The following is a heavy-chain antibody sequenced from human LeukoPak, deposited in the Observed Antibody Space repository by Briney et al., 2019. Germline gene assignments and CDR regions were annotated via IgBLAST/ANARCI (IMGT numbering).Heavy chain of an antibody. CDR3: ARGSEYYDILTGYYLSY. D-gene: IGHD3-9*01. Sequence: SETLSLTCAVYGGSFSGYYWSWIRQPPGKGLEWIGEINHSGSTNYNPSLKSRVTISVDTSKNQFSLKLSSVTAADTAVYYCARGSEYYDILTGYYLSYWGQGTLVTVSS. CDR1: GGSFSGYY. V-gene: IGHV4-34*01. CDR2: INHSGST. J-gene: IGHJ4*02.